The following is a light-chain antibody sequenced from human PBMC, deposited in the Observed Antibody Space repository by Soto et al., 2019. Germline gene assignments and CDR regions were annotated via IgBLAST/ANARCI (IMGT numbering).Light chain of an antibody. CDR1: EAIRSA. CDR2: AAS. Sequence: AIQLTQSPSSLSASVGDRVTITCRASEAIRSALGWYQQKPGKVPKLLIYAASILQSGVPSRFSGSGSGTDFTLTISSLQPEDFATYFCQQGHSTPYTFGQGT. V-gene: IGKV1-6*01. J-gene: IGKJ2*01. CDR3: QQGHSTPYT.